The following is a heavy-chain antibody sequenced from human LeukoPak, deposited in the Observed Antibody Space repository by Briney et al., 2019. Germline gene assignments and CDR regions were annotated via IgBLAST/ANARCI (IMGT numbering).Heavy chain of an antibody. CDR1: GFTFSSYS. V-gene: IGHV3-21*01. CDR3: ARVEFGYYYGSGTYMGYYYYMDV. J-gene: IGHJ6*03. D-gene: IGHD3-10*01. CDR2: ISSSSSYI. Sequence: GGSLRLSCAASGFTFSSYSMNWVRQAPGKGLEWVSSISSSSSYIYYADSVKGRFTISRDNAKNSLYLQMNSLRAEDTAVYYCARVEFGYYYGSGTYMGYYYYMDVWGKGTTVTVSS.